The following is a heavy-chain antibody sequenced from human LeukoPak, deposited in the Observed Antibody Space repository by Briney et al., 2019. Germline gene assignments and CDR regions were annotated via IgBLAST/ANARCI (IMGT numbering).Heavy chain of an antibody. Sequence: GVSLRLSCAASGFTFDDYAMHWVRQDPGKGLEWVSGISWNSGSIGYADSVKGRFTISRDNAKNSLYPQMNSLRAEDTALYYCAKDITGYYGSGSLDYWGQGTLVTVSS. J-gene: IGHJ4*02. CDR1: GFTFDDYA. V-gene: IGHV3-9*01. CDR3: AKDITGYYGSGSLDY. D-gene: IGHD3-10*01. CDR2: ISWNSGSI.